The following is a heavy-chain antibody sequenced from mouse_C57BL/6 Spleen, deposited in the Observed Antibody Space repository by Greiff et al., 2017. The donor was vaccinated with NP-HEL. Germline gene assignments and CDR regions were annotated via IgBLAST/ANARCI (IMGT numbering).Heavy chain of an antibody. CDR2: SDPNSGGT. D-gene: IGHD4-1*01. Sequence: QVQLQQPGAELVKPGASVKLSCKASGYTFTSYWMHWVKQRPGRGLEWIGRSDPNSGGTKYNEKFKSKATLTVDKPSSTAYMHLSSLTSEDSAVYYCARGANWGFYWYFDVWGTGTTVPVSS. J-gene: IGHJ1*03. CDR3: ARGANWGFYWYFDV. CDR1: GYTFTSYW. V-gene: IGHV1-72*01.